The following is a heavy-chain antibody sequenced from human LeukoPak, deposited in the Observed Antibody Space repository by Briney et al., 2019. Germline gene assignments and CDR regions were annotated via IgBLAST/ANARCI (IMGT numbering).Heavy chain of an antibody. D-gene: IGHD3-10*01. V-gene: IGHV4-31*03. CDR2: IYYSGST. J-gene: IGHJ4*02. Sequence: SETLSLTCTVSGGSLSSGGYYWRWLRQHPGKGLEWIGYIYYSGSTYYNPSLKSRVTISVDTSKNQFSLKLSSVTAADTAVYYCAREGYYGSGSYWYYFDYWGQGTLVTVSS. CDR1: GGSLSSGGYY. CDR3: AREGYYGSGSYWYYFDY.